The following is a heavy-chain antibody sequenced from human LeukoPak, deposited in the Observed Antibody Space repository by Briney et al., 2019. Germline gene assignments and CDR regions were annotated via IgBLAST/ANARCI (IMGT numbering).Heavy chain of an antibody. CDR2: ISSSSSYI. CDR1: GFTFSSYS. V-gene: IGHV3-21*01. CDR3: ARDPTSLSPYYFDY. Sequence: GGSLRLSCAASGFTFSSYSMNWVRQAPGKGLEWVSSISSSSSYIYYADSVKGRFTISRDNAKNSLYLQMNSLRAEDTAVYYCARDPTSLSPYYFDYWGQGTLVTVSS. J-gene: IGHJ4*02.